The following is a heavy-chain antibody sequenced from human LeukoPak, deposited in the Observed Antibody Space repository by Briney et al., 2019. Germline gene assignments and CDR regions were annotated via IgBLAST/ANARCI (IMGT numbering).Heavy chain of an antibody. CDR2: IGGRGGST. CDR1: GFTFSSFT. J-gene: IGHJ4*02. Sequence: GGSLRLSCAASGFTFSSFTMTWVRQAPGKGLEWVSAIGGRGGSTYYADSLEGRFTIARDNSKDTVYLQMNSLRAEDTAVYYCARGYSSSWYDLYYFDYWGQGTLVTVSS. CDR3: ARGYSSSWYDLYYFDY. V-gene: IGHV3-23*01. D-gene: IGHD6-13*01.